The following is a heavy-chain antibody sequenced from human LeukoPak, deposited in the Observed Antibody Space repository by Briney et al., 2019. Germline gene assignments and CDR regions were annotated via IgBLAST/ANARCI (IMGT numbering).Heavy chain of an antibody. J-gene: IGHJ3*02. CDR3: AKDSGGRNVVWGAFDI. CDR1: GLTFNKFA. D-gene: IGHD2-2*01. V-gene: IGHV3-23*01. Sequence: GSLRLSCAASGLTFNKFAMSWVRQAPGKGLEWVSGISAGADYTYYADSVKGRFTTSRDNSKNTLYLQMNSLRAEDTAVYYCAKDSGGRNVVWGAFDIWGQGTVVTVSS. CDR2: ISAGADYT.